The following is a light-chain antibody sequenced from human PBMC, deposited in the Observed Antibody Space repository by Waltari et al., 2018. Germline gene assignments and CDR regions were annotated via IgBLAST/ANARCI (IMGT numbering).Light chain of an antibody. Sequence: QSVLTQPPSGSGTPGQRVTISCSGGRSNIGSETVNWYQQLPGTAPKVLIYNYNQRPSGVPDRVSGSNSGTSASRASSGLQSEDEADYYGAAWDDSLHAWVFGGGTKLTVL. CDR3: AAWDDSLHAWV. CDR2: NYN. CDR1: RSNIGSET. V-gene: IGLV1-44*01. J-gene: IGLJ3*02.